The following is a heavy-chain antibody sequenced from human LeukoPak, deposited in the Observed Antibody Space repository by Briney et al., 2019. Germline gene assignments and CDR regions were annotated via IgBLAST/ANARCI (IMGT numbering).Heavy chain of an antibody. CDR1: GYTFTSYG. CDR3: ARDHDYGPDY. J-gene: IGHJ4*02. V-gene: IGHV1-2*02. Sequence: GASVKVSCKASGYTFTSYGISWVRQAPGQGLEWMGWIKPDSGATTFAQNFQGRVTMTSDTSINTAYMELSSLTSDDTAMYYCARDHDYGPDYWGQGTLVTVSA. CDR2: IKPDSGAT. D-gene: IGHD4/OR15-4a*01.